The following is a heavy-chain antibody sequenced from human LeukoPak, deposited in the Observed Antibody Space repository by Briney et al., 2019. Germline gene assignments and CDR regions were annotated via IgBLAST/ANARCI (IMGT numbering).Heavy chain of an antibody. D-gene: IGHD6-19*01. V-gene: IGHV4-39*07. CDR2: IHHSGNT. CDR3: ARVPQWLVRSWFDP. CDR1: GDSISSSGYY. Sequence: PSETLSLTCSVSGDSISSSGYYWDWIRQPPGKGLEWIGSIHHSGNTNYNPSLKSRVTISADMSKNQFSLKVNSVTAADTAVYYCARVPQWLVRSWFDPWGQGTLVTVSS. J-gene: IGHJ5*02.